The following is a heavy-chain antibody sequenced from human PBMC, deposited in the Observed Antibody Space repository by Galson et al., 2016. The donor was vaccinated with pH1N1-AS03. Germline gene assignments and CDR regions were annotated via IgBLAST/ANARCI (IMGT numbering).Heavy chain of an antibody. J-gene: IGHJ4*02. CDR2: ISVTGGST. Sequence: SLRLSCATSGFTFSSYGMTWVRQAPGMGLEWVSSISVTGGSTYYADSVKGRFTISRDHSKNTLYLQMSSLRAEDTAVYYCAKDRSSWPPGWGSVDSWGQGTLVTVSS. D-gene: IGHD6-13*01. CDR1: GFTFSSYG. CDR3: AKDRSSWPPGWGSVDS. V-gene: IGHV3-23*01.